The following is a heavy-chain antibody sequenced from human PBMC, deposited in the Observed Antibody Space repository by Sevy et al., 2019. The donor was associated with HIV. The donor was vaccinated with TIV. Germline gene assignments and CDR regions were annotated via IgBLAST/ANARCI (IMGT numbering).Heavy chain of an antibody. CDR1: GFTFNIYS. D-gene: IGHD2-21*02. V-gene: IGHV3-21*01. CDR2: ISGSSSYI. CDR3: ARGRGDPRADSFGY. Sequence: GGSLRLSCAASGFTFNIYSMNWVRQAPGKGLEWVSSISGSSSYIFYADSVKGRFTISRDNAKNSLYLQMNSLRAEDTAVYYCARGRGDPRADSFGYWGQGTLVTVSS. J-gene: IGHJ4*02.